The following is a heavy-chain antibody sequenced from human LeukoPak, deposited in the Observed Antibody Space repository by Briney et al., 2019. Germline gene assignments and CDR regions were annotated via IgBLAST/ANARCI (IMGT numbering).Heavy chain of an antibody. V-gene: IGHV3-9*01. Sequence: PGGSLRLSCAASGFTFDDYAMHWVRQAPGKGLEWVSGISWNSGSIGYADSVKGRFTISRDNAKNSLYLQMNSLRAEDTALYYCAKDMGGSGSYYPFDYWGQGTLVTVSS. J-gene: IGHJ4*02. D-gene: IGHD3-10*01. CDR3: AKDMGGSGSYYPFDY. CDR2: ISWNSGSI. CDR1: GFTFDDYA.